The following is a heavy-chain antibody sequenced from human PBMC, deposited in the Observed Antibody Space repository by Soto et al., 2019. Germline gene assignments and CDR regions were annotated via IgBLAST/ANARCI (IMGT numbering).Heavy chain of an antibody. D-gene: IGHD5-12*01. V-gene: IGHV3-7*01. CDR3: ARASRSGNTGDALDS. J-gene: IGHJ4*02. CDR1: GFTFSNYW. CDR2: IQKDGSEK. Sequence: EVQLVESGGGLVQPGGSLRLSCVASGFTFSNYWMNWVRQAPGQGLEWVANIQKDGSEKYYVDSVRGRFAISRDSAKNSLYLQINSLRADDTAVYYCARASRSGNTGDALDSWVQGTLVPVSS.